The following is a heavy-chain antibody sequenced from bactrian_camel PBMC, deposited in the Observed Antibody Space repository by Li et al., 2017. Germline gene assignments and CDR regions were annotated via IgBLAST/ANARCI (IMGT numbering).Heavy chain of an antibody. CDR1: GHTFSDLC. D-gene: IGHD2*01. J-gene: IGHJ6*01. V-gene: IGHV3-2*01. CDR2: INSDGSKT. Sequence: HVQLVESGGGAAPAGASLKLSCQASGHTFSDLCMAWFRQAPGKGLEWVSSINSDGSKTYYEDSVKGRFAISRDNANNTVYLQMNSLESEDTALYYCASSRYCIGGYCYNFGYWGQGTQVTIS. CDR3: ASSRYCIGGYCYNFGY.